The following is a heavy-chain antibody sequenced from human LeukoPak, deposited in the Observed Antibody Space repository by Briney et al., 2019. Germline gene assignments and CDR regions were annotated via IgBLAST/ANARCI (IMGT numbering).Heavy chain of an antibody. CDR3: ASGGEFQDTAMVTSY. CDR2: INPNSGGT. V-gene: IGHV1-2*02. CDR1: GYTFTGYY. Sequence: GASVKVSCKASGYTFTGYYMHWVRQAPGQGLEWMGWINPNSGGTNYAQKLQGRVTMTTDTSTSTAYMELRSLRSDDTAVYYCASGGEFQDTAMVTSYWGQGTLVTVSS. D-gene: IGHD5-18*01. J-gene: IGHJ4*02.